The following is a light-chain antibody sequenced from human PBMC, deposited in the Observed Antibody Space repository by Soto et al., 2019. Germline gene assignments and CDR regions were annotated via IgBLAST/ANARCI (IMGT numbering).Light chain of an antibody. CDR2: EGD. Sequence: QSALTQPASVSGSPGQSITISCTRTSSDVGNYNLVSWYQQYPGKAPKLMIYEGDKRPSGVSHRFFGSKSGNTASLTISGLQAEDEADYYCCSFALRSTLIFGGGTKLTVL. CDR3: CSFALRSTLI. V-gene: IGLV2-23*01. J-gene: IGLJ2*01. CDR1: SSDVGNYNL.